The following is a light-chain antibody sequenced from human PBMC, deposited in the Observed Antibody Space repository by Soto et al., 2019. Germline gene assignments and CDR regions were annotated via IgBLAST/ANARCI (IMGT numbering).Light chain of an antibody. V-gene: IGKV3-20*01. CDR2: DAS. CDR3: QQYDSSPWT. Sequence: ETVLTQSPAILSLSPGERATLFCRASQSISRYLAWYQQKPGQAPRLLIYDASNRATGIPDRFSGSGSGTDFTLTISRLEPEDFAVYYCQQYDSSPWTFGQGTKVDIK. CDR1: QSISRY. J-gene: IGKJ1*01.